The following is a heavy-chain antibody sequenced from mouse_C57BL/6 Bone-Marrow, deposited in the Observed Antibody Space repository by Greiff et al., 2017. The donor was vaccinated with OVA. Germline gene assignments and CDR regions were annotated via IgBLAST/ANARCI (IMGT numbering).Heavy chain of an antibody. J-gene: IGHJ4*01. Sequence: EVKLVESGGGLVKPGGSLKLSCAASGFTFSSYAMSWVRQTPEKRLEWVATISDGGSYTYYPDNVKGRFTISRDNAKNNLYLQMSHLKSEDTAMYYCARENGSSSYYYAMDYWGQGTSVTVSS. D-gene: IGHD1-1*01. V-gene: IGHV5-4*01. CDR1: GFTFSSYA. CDR2: ISDGGSYT. CDR3: ARENGSSSYYYAMDY.